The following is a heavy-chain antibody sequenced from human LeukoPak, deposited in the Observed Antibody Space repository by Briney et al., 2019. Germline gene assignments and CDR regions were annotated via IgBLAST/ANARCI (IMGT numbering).Heavy chain of an antibody. Sequence: AASVKASCKASRYTFTGYYMHWVRQAPGQGLEWMGWINPNSGGTNYAQKFQGRVTMTRDTSISTAYMELSRLRSDDTAVYYCARESMRITMIVEAFDIWGQGTMVTVSS. CDR1: RYTFTGYY. CDR2: INPNSGGT. D-gene: IGHD3-22*01. V-gene: IGHV1-2*02. CDR3: ARESMRITMIVEAFDI. J-gene: IGHJ3*02.